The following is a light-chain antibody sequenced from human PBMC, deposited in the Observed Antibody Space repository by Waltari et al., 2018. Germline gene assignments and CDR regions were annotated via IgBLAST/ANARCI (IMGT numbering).Light chain of an antibody. CDR2: NVT. CDR3: ASYRDTGTPWV. Sequence: QSALTQPASVSGSPGQPIAISCTGTSSDVGGSNYVSWYQQHPGKAPKLMISNVTKRPSAVSKPFSRSKSGNPASLTISGLQAWDEGDYYCASYRDTGTPWVFGGGTKVTVL. CDR1: SSDVGGSNY. J-gene: IGLJ3*02. V-gene: IGLV2-14*01.